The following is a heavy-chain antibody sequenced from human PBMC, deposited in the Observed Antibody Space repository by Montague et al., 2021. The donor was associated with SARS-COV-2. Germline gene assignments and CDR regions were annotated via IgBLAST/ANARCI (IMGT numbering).Heavy chain of an antibody. V-gene: IGHV4-39*07. CDR2: IYYGGTA. CDR1: GGSISVSSYY. CDR3: ASSPLRTSGANWYDKYFQH. D-gene: IGHD1-1*01. Sequence: SETLSLTCTVSGGSISVSSYYWVWLRQPPGKGLEWIGSIYYGGTADYNPSLKSRVTISVDTSNNHFSLKLTSLTAADTAVYSCASSPLRTSGANWYDKYFQHWGQGTRVTVSS. J-gene: IGHJ1*01.